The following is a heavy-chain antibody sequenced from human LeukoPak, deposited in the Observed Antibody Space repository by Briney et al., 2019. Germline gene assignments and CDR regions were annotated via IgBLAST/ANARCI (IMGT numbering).Heavy chain of an antibody. V-gene: IGHV4-30-4*02. CDR1: GGSISSGDCY. CDR3: ARNKPLPLATMINGAFDI. D-gene: IGHD3-22*01. Sequence: SETLSLTCTVSGGSISSGDCYWSWIRQPPGKGLEWIGYIYYSGSTYYNPSLKSRVTISVDTSKNQFSLKLSSVTAADTAVYYCARNKPLPLATMINGAFDIWGQGTMVTVSS. J-gene: IGHJ3*02. CDR2: IYYSGST.